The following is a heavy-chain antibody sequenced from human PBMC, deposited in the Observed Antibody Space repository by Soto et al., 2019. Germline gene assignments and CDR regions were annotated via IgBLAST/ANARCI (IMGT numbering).Heavy chain of an antibody. CDR2: IYYSGST. J-gene: IGHJ6*02. V-gene: IGHV4-30-4*01. CDR3: ARDFPPIAARPPSYYYGMDV. CDR1: GGSISSGDYY. Sequence: SETLSLTCTVSGGSISSGDYYGSWIRQPPGKGLEWIGYIYYSGSTYYNPSLKSRVTISVDTSKNQFSLKLSSVTAADTAVYYCARDFPPIAARPPSYYYGMDVWGQGTTVTVSS. D-gene: IGHD6-6*01.